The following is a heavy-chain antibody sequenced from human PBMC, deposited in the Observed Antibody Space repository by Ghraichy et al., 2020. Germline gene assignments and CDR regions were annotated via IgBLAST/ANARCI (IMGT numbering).Heavy chain of an antibody. V-gene: IGHV1-2*04. J-gene: IGHJ4*02. Sequence: ASVKVSCKASGYTFTGYYMHWVRQAPGQGLEWMGWINPNSGGTNYAQKFQGWVTMTRDTSISTAYMELSRLRSDDTAVYYCARVAGRYRFIFYYWGQGTLVTVSS. CDR2: INPNSGGT. CDR1: GYTFTGYY. CDR3: ARVAGRYRFIFYY. D-gene: IGHD6-19*01.